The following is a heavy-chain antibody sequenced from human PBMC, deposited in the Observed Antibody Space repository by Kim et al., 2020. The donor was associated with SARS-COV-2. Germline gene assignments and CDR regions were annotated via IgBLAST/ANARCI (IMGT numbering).Heavy chain of an antibody. CDR1: GFTFSSYG. J-gene: IGHJ5*02. Sequence: GGSLRLSCAASGFTFSSYGMHWVRQAPGKGLEWVAVIWYDGSNKYYADSVKGRFTISRDNSKNTLYLQMNSLRAEDTAVYYCARRGRTTVTTSWFDPWGQGTLVTVSS. D-gene: IGHD4-17*01. CDR3: ARRGRTTVTTSWFDP. CDR2: IWYDGSNK. V-gene: IGHV3-33*01.